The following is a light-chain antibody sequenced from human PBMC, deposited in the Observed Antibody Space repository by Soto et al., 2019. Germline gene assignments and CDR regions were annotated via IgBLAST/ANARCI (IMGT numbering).Light chain of an antibody. CDR1: QSVFYSSNNKNY. J-gene: IGKJ1*01. Sequence: DIVMTQSPDSLAVSLGERATINCKSSQSVFYSSNNKNYLAWYKQKPGQPPKLLFYWASTRESGVPDRISGSGSGTDFSLTIISLQAEDVVVYYCQQYYSTPTWTFGQGTKVEIK. V-gene: IGKV4-1*01. CDR2: WAS. CDR3: QQYYSTPTWT.